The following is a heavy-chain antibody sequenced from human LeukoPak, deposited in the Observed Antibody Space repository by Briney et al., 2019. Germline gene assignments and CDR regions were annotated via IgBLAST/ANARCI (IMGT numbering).Heavy chain of an antibody. Sequence: SETLSLTCTVSGGSISSGGYYWSWIRQHPGKGLEWIGYIYYSGNTYYNPSLKSRVTISVDTSKNQFSLKLSSVTAADTAVYYCARGSSYDSSEIDYWGQGTLVTVSS. V-gene: IGHV4-31*03. CDR1: GGSISSGGYY. CDR2: IYYSGNT. D-gene: IGHD3-22*01. CDR3: ARGSSYDSSEIDY. J-gene: IGHJ4*02.